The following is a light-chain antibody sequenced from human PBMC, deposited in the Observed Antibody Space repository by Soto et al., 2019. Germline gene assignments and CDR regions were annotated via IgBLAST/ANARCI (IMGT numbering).Light chain of an antibody. V-gene: IGLV2-8*01. CDR2: EVS. Sequence: QSALTQPPSASGSPGQSVTISCTGTSSDVGGYNYVSWYQQHPGKAPKLMIYEVSERPSGVPDRFSGSKSSNTAALTVSGLQAEDEADYYCSSYAGSNNFVFGTGTKAPVL. CDR3: SSYAGSNNFV. CDR1: SSDVGGYNY. J-gene: IGLJ1*01.